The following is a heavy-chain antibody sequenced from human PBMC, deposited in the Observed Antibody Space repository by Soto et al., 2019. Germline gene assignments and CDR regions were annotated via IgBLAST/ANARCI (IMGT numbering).Heavy chain of an antibody. J-gene: IGHJ4*02. D-gene: IGHD1-26*01. CDR1: GFRFSNYA. V-gene: IGHV3-23*01. CDR2: IGGRGTSA. CDR3: AREDGVVGSSSAFDH. Sequence: EVQLLESGGGLVQPGGSLRLSCAASGFRFSNYAMSWVRQAPGKGLEWVSGIGGRGTSAYYADSVKGRFAISRDNAKNSLYLQMNRLRAEDTAIYYCAREDGVVGSSSAFDHWGLGTLVTVSS.